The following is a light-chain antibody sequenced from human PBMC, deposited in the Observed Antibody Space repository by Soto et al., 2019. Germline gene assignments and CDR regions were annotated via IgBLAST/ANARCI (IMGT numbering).Light chain of an antibody. CDR3: ETWDSNTHV. CDR2: LEGSGSY. J-gene: IGLJ3*02. V-gene: IGLV4-60*02. Sequence: QTMVTQSSSASASLGSSVKLTCTLSSGHSSYIIAWHQQQPGKAPRYLMKLEGSGSYNKGSGVPDRFSGSSSGADRYLTISNLQFEDEADYYCETWDSNTHVFGGGTKLTVL. CDR1: SGHSSYI.